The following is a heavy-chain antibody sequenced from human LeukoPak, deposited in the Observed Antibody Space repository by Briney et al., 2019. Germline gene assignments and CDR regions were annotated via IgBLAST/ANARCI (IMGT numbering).Heavy chain of an antibody. CDR1: GYTFTSYD. V-gene: IGHV1-8*01. D-gene: IGHD2-8*01. CDR3: ARGYCTNGVCYPPAY. J-gene: IGHJ4*02. CDR2: MNPNSGNT. Sequence: ASVKVSCKASGYTFTSYDINWVRQATGQGLEWMGWMNPNSGNTGYAQKFQGRVTMTRNTSISTAYMELSSLRSEDTAVYYCARGYCTNGVCYPPAYWGQGTLVTVSS.